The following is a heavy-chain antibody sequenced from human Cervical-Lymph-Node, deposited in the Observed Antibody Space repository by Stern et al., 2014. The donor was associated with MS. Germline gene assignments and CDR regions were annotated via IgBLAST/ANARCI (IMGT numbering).Heavy chain of an antibody. D-gene: IGHD6-19*01. CDR3: AILAVAGTGGMDV. J-gene: IGHJ6*02. V-gene: IGHV3-9*01. Sequence: EVQLVESGGGWVQPGRSRRLSCVASGFALEDYAIHWVQQVPGKGLEWVSGLSWNGNISVYADSVKGRFTSSRDNAKNSMFLQMHSLRTEDTALYYCAILAVAGTGGMDVWGQGTTVTVS. CDR2: LSWNGNIS. CDR1: GFALEDYA.